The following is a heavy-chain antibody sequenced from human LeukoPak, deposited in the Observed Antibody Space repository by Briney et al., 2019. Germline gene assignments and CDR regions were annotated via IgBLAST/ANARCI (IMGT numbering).Heavy chain of an antibody. CDR3: ARGGGDFGKTNFDY. Sequence: SETLSLTCTVSGGSISSGNYYWSWIRQPAGKGLEWIGRIYPSGSTNYNPSLKSRVTISVDTSKNQFSLKLSSGTATDTAVYYCARGGGDFGKTNFDYWGQGTLVTVSS. J-gene: IGHJ4*02. CDR1: GGSISSGNYY. D-gene: IGHD2-21*02. CDR2: IYPSGST. V-gene: IGHV4-61*02.